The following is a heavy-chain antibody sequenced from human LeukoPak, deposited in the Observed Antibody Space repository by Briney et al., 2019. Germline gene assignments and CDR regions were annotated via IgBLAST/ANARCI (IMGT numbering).Heavy chain of an antibody. CDR3: GRDHSSIVVVPADWFDP. Sequence: ASVKVPCKASGYTFTSYAMHWVRQAPGQRLEWMGWINAGNGNTKYSQKSQGRVTITRDTSASTAYMELSSLRSEDTAVYYCGRDHSSIVVVPADWFDPWGQGTLVTVSS. J-gene: IGHJ5*02. CDR1: GYTFTSYA. V-gene: IGHV1-3*01. CDR2: INAGNGNT. D-gene: IGHD2-2*01.